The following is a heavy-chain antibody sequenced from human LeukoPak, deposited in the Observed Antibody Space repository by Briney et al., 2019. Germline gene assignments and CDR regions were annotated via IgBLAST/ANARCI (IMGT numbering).Heavy chain of an antibody. CDR2: VQTGGNS. V-gene: IGHV4-4*07. D-gene: IGHD6-19*01. J-gene: IGHJ4*02. CDR3: ARAIARPEYRSGWKGSYFDF. Sequence: SETLSLTCSVSGGSISSHYWSWIRQPAGKGLEWIGHVQTGGNSNYNPSLKSRVTLSIDTSKNQFSLKLNSVTAADTAMYSCARAIARPEYRSGWKGSYFDFWGQGALVTVPS. CDR1: GGSISSHY.